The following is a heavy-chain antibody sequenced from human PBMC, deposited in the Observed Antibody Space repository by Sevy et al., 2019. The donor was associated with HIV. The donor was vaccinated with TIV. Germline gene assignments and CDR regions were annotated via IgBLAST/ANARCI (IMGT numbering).Heavy chain of an antibody. CDR1: SGSISTSSYY. J-gene: IGHJ5*01. V-gene: IGHV4-39*01. D-gene: IGHD4-17*01. CDR2: MDYIGST. Sequence: SETLSLTCTVSSGSISTSSYYWGWIRQPPGKGLEWIATMDYIGSTYYNLALKSRVTISGDRSKNQGSLNLRFVTAADTAVYYCARYLRGDHAGGFDFWGQGTLVTVSS. CDR3: ARYLRGDHAGGFDF.